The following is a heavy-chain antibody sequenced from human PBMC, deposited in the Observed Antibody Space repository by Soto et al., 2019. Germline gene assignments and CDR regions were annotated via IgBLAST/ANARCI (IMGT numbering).Heavy chain of an antibody. CDR3: ARAGDSSWTGVDP. CDR1: GFAFIDYG. D-gene: IGHD6-13*01. Sequence: QGQLVESGGGVVQPGTSLRLSCVASGFAFIDYGFHWVRQAPGEGLEWVAFISSDEYIQHHADSVKGRFTISRDNSKNTLYLQMNGLRAEDTAVYYCARAGDSSWTGVDPWGQGTQVIVSS. CDR2: ISSDEYIQ. V-gene: IGHV3-30*03. J-gene: IGHJ5*02.